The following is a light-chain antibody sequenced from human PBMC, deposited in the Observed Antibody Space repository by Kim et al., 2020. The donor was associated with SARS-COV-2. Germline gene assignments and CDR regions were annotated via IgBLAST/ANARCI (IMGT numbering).Light chain of an antibody. V-gene: IGKV1-8*01. J-gene: IGKJ4*01. Sequence: SASTGDRVTITCRASQGISSYLAWYQQKPGKAPKLLIYAASTLQSGVTSRFSGSGSGTDFTLTISCLQSEDFATYYCQQYYSYPLTFGGGTKLEI. CDR2: AAS. CDR1: QGISSY. CDR3: QQYYSYPLT.